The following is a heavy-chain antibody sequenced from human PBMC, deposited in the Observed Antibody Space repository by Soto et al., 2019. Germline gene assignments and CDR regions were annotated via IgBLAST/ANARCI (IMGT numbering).Heavy chain of an antibody. J-gene: IGHJ6*02. CDR3: ARGDSTDCSNGVCYFFYNHDMDV. V-gene: IGHV1-2*04. Sequence: ASVKVSCKASGYSFTDYHIHWVRQAPGQGLEWLGRINPKSGGTSTAQKFQGWVTMTTDTSISTASMELTRLTSDDTAIYYCARGDSTDCSNGVCYFFYNHDMDVWGQ. CDR1: GYSFTDYH. CDR2: INPKSGGT. D-gene: IGHD2-8*01.